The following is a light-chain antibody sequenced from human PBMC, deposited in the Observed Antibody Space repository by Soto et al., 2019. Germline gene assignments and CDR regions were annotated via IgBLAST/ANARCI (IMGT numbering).Light chain of an antibody. J-gene: IGKJ1*01. CDR2: DAS. CDR1: QSISSW. Sequence: RLTKSPATLSASVADRVTITCGASQSISSWLAWYQQKPGKAPKLLIYDASSLESGVPSWFSGSGYGTEFTLTISSLPSDDFATYYCQQYNSYWTFGQGTKVDIK. CDR3: QQYNSYWT. V-gene: IGKV1-5*01.